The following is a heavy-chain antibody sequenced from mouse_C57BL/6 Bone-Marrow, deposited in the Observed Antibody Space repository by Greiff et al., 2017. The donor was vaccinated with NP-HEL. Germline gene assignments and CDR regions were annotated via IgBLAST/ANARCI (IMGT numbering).Heavy chain of an antibody. V-gene: IGHV10-1*01. CDR1: GFSFNTYA. CDR3: VRHRGRPRYAMDY. Sequence: EVKLMESGGGLVQPKGSLKLSCAASGFSFNTYAMNWVRQAPGTGLEWVARIRSKSNNYATYYADSVKDRFTISRDDSESMLYLQMNNLKTEDTAMYYCVRHRGRPRYAMDYWGQGTSVTVSS. CDR2: IRSKSNNYAT. J-gene: IGHJ4*01.